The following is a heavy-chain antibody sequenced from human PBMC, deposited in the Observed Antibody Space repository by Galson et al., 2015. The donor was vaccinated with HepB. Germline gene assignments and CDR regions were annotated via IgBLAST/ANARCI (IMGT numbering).Heavy chain of an antibody. D-gene: IGHD4-17*01. V-gene: IGHV5-51*01. CDR3: ARRYLTVTTWDDFDP. Sequence: QSGAEVKKPGESLKISCKGSGSSFTSYWIGWVRQMPGKGLEWLGIIYPGDSDTRYSPSFQGQVTISADKSISTAYLQWSSLKASDTAMYYCARRYLTVTTWDDFDPWGPGTMVTVAS. J-gene: IGHJ3*01. CDR2: IYPGDSDT. CDR1: GSSFTSYW.